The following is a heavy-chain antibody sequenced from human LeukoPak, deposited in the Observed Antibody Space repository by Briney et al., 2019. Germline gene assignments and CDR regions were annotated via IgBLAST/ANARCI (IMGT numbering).Heavy chain of an antibody. CDR1: GYTFTNYY. CDR3: ARPLAPVMLNAFDI. J-gene: IGHJ3*02. D-gene: IGHD2-8*01. CDR2: INPNDGKT. Sequence: ASVKVSCKASGYTFTNYYIHWVRQAPGQGLEWMGVINPNDGKTDNAQKFQGRVTMTRDTSTTTVYMELSSLRSEDTAVYYCARPLAPVMLNAFDIWGQGTMVTV. V-gene: IGHV1-46*01.